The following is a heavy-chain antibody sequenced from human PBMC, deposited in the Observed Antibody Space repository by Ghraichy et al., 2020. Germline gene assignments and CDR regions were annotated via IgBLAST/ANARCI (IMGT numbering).Heavy chain of an antibody. Sequence: SETLSLTCTVSGGSISSYYWSWIRQPAGKGLEWIGRIYTSGSTNYNPSLKSRVTMSVDTSKNQFSLKLSSVTAADTAVYYCAREPPSRDYGDYVRNDPYNWFDPWGQGTLVTVSS. CDR1: GGSISSYY. CDR3: AREPPSRDYGDYVRNDPYNWFDP. V-gene: IGHV4-4*07. CDR2: IYTSGST. J-gene: IGHJ5*02. D-gene: IGHD4-17*01.